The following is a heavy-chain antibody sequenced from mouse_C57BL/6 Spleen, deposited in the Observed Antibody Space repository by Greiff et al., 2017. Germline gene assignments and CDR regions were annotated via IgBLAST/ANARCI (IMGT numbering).Heavy chain of an antibody. D-gene: IGHD1-1*01. CDR1: GYTFTDYN. Sequence: EVQLQQSGPELVKPGASVKMSCKASGYTFTDYNMHWVKQSHGKSLEWIGYINPNNGGTSYNQKFKGKATLTVNKSSSTAYMELRSLTSEEYAVYYCAREGGSSYFDYCGQGTTLTDSS. CDR3: AREGGSSYFDY. V-gene: IGHV1-22*01. J-gene: IGHJ2*01. CDR2: INPNNGGT.